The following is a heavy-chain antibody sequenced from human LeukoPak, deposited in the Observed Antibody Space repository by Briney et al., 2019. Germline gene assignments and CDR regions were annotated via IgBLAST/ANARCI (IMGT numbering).Heavy chain of an antibody. V-gene: IGHV4-4*07. J-gene: IGHJ4*02. D-gene: IGHD1-26*01. Sequence: SETLSLTCTVSGGSISSYYWSWIRQPAGKGLEWIGRLYTSGSTNYNASLKSRVSMSVDTSKNQFSLKPSSVTAADTAVFYCARENSGSYREFDYWGQGTLVTVSS. CDR1: GGSISSYY. CDR3: ARENSGSYREFDY. CDR2: LYTSGST.